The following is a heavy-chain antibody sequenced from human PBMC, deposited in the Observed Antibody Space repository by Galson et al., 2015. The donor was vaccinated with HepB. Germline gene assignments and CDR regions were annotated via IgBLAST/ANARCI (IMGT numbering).Heavy chain of an antibody. V-gene: IGHV3-64D*06. CDR2: ISSNGGST. D-gene: IGHD3-3*01. CDR1: GFTFSSYA. CDR3: VKEYDFWSGYFPYAFDI. J-gene: IGHJ3*02. Sequence: SLRLSCAASGFTFSSYAMHWVRQAPGKGLEYVSAISSNGGSTYYADSVKGRFTISRDNSKNTLYLQMSSLRAEDTAVYYCVKEYDFWSGYFPYAFDIWGQGTMVTVSS.